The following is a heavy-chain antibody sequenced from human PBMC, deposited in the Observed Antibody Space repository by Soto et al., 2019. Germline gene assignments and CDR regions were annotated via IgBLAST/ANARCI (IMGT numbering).Heavy chain of an antibody. V-gene: IGHV3-30-3*01. D-gene: IGHD2-15*01. CDR2: ISYDGSNK. CDR1: GFTFSSYA. CDR3: ARDRGYCSGGSCSGDYYYYGMDV. J-gene: IGHJ6*02. Sequence: QVQLVESGGGVVQPGRSLRLSCAASGFTFSSYAMHWVRQAPGKGLEWVTVISYDGSNKYYADSVKGRFTISRDNSKNTXXLXMXXLRAEDTAVYYCARDRGYCSGGSCSGDYYYYGMDVWGQGTTVTVSS.